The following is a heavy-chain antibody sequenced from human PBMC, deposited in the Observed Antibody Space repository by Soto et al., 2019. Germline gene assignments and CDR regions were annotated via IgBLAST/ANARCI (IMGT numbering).Heavy chain of an antibody. Sequence: QVQLVQSGTEVKKPGSSVKVSCKASGGTFSSYAISWVRQAPGQGLEWMGGIIPIFGTTNYAQRFQGRVSITADESTSTTYMELSSLRSGDTAVYYCAGSYKYGSGTFDAFDIWGQGTLVTVSS. D-gene: IGHD3-10*01. V-gene: IGHV1-69*01. CDR2: IIPIFGTT. J-gene: IGHJ3*02. CDR3: AGSYKYGSGTFDAFDI. CDR1: GGTFSSYA.